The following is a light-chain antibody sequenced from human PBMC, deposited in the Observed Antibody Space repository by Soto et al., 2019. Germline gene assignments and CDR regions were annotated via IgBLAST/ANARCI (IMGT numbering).Light chain of an antibody. Sequence: QSALTQPASVSGSPGQSIIISCTGASSDVGTYNLVSWYQQHPGKAPKLMIYEVSKRPSGVSNRFSGSKSGNTASLTISGLQAEDEADYYCCSYAGSNTLYVFGTGTKVTVL. V-gene: IGLV2-23*02. J-gene: IGLJ1*01. CDR2: EVS. CDR3: CSYAGSNTLYV. CDR1: SSDVGTYNL.